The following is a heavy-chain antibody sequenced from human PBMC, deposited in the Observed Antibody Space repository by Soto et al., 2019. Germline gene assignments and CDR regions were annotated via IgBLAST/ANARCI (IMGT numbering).Heavy chain of an antibody. CDR1: GFTFSDYA. J-gene: IGHJ4*02. V-gene: IGHV3-30*18. Sequence: VQLVESGGGVVQPGRSLRLSCAASGFTFSDYAMHWVRQAPGKGLEWVAVVSHDGRNKHYADSVKGRFTISRDSSKNTVSLEMTSLRAEDTAVYYCAKGGRQWLVTSDFNYWGQGALVTVSS. CDR2: VSHDGRNK. CDR3: AKGGRQWLVTSDFNY. D-gene: IGHD6-19*01.